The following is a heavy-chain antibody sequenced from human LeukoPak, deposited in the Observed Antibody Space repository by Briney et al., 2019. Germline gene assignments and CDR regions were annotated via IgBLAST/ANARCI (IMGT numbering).Heavy chain of an antibody. CDR1: GFTFSSYS. D-gene: IGHD6-13*01. CDR2: ISSSSSYI. V-gene: IGHV3-21*01. Sequence: GGSLRLSCAASGFTFSSYSMNWVRQVPGKGLEWVSSISSSSSYIYYADSVKGRFTISRDNAKNSLYLQMNSLRAEDTAVYYCARSSAAAALVFDYWGQGTLVTVSS. CDR3: ARSSAAAALVFDY. J-gene: IGHJ4*02.